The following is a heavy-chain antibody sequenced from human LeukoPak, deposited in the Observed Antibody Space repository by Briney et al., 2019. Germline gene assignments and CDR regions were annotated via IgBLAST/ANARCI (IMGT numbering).Heavy chain of an antibody. D-gene: IGHD4-17*01. CDR1: GGTFSSYA. CDR3: ARDLDYGDYNAFDI. CDR2: IIPILGIA. J-gene: IGHJ3*02. V-gene: IGHV1-69*04. Sequence: ASVKVSCKASGGTFSSYAISWVRQAPGQGLEWMGRIIPILGIANYAQKFQGRVTITADKSTSTAYMELSSLRSEDTAVYYCARDLDYGDYNAFDIWGQGTMVTVSS.